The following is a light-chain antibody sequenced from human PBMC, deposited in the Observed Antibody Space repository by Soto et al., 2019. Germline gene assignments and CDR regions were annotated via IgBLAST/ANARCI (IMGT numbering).Light chain of an antibody. J-gene: IGLJ3*02. Sequence: QSALTKPRSVSGSPGQSVTISCTGTSSDVGTYNYVSWYKQYPGKAPKLMIFDVSQRPSGVPDRFSGSKSGNTASLTISGLQAEDEADYYCCSFVGSYRWVFGGGTKLTVL. CDR1: SSDVGTYNY. V-gene: IGLV2-11*01. CDR2: DVS. CDR3: CSFVGSYRWV.